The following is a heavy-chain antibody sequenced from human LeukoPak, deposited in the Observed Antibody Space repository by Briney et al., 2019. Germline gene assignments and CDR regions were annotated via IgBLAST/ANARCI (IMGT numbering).Heavy chain of an antibody. CDR2: INPNSGGT. J-gene: IGHJ4*02. V-gene: IGHV1-2*04. Sequence: ASVKVSCKASGYTFTGYYMHWVRQAPGQGLEWMGWINPNSGGTNYAQKFQGWVTMTRDTSISTAYMELSRMRSDDTAVYYCARESYVSGSYLTLWGQGTLVTLSS. CDR1: GYTFTGYY. D-gene: IGHD3-10*01. CDR3: ARESYVSGSYLTL.